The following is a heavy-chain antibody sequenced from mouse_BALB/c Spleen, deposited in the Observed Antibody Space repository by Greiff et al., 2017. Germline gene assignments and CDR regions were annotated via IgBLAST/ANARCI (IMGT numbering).Heavy chain of an antibody. D-gene: IGHD2-4*01. J-gene: IGHJ3*01. CDR2: ISSGGSYT. V-gene: IGHV5-9-4*01. Sequence: EVQRVESWGGLVKPGGSLKLSCAASGFTFSSYAMSWVRQSPEKRLEWVAEISSGGSYTYYPDTVTGRFTISRDNAKNTLYLEMSSLRSEDTAMYYCARDGGDDYDGAWFAYWGQGTLVTVSA. CDR3: ARDGGDDYDGAWFAY. CDR1: GFTFSSYA.